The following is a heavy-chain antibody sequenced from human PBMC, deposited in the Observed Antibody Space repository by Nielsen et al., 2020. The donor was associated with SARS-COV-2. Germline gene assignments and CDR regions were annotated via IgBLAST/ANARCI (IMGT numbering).Heavy chain of an antibody. V-gene: IGHV3-21*01. J-gene: IGHJ3*02. CDR3: ARYRGRGRDAFDI. CDR2: ISSSSSYI. CDR1: GFTFSSYS. Sequence: GESLKISCSASGFTFSSYSMNWVRQAPGKGLEWVSSISSSSSYIYYADSVKGRFTISRDNAKNSLYLQMNSLRAEDTAVYYCARYRGRGRDAFDIWGQGTMVTVSS. D-gene: IGHD1-14*01.